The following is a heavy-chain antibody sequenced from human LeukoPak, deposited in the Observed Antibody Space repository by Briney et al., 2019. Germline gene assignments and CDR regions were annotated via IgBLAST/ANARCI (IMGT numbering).Heavy chain of an antibody. CDR2: ISSSSSYI. CDR1: GFTFSSYS. V-gene: IGHV3-21*01. Sequence: GGSLRLSCAASGFTFSSYSMNWVRQAPGKGLEWVSSISSSSSYIYYADSVKGRFTISRDNAKNSLYLQMNSLRAEDTAVYYCAGDAVVVTAIPASWGQGTLVTVSS. CDR3: AGDAVVVTAIPAS. J-gene: IGHJ4*02. D-gene: IGHD2-21*02.